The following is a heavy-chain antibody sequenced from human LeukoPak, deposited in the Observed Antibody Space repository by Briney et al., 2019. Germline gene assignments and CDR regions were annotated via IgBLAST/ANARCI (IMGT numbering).Heavy chain of an antibody. CDR3: VRSHTWIYSWSDY. J-gene: IGHJ4*02. CDR2: ISYDGSNK. Sequence: RAGGSLRLSCAASGFTFSNYAIHWVRQAPGKGLEGVAVISYDGSNKYYADSVKGRFTISRDNSKTTLYLQMNSLKAEDPAIYYCVRSHTWIYSWSDYWGQGTLVTVSS. V-gene: IGHV3-30-3*01. CDR1: GFTFSNYA. D-gene: IGHD1-26*01.